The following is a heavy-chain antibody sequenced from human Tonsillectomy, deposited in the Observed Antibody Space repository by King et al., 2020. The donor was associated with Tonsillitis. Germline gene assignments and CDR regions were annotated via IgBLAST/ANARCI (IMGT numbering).Heavy chain of an antibody. CDR1: GFTFSSYD. D-gene: IGHD3-10*01. CDR2: IGTAGDT. Sequence: VQLVEFGGGLVQPGGSLRLSCAASGFTFSSYDMHWVRQATGKGLEWVSAIGTAGDTYYPGSVKGRFTISRENAKNSLYLQMNSLRAGDTAVYYCARGTTYYYGSGSYEWSDPWGQGTLVTVSS. J-gene: IGHJ5*02. CDR3: ARGTTYYYGSGSYEWSDP. V-gene: IGHV3-13*01.